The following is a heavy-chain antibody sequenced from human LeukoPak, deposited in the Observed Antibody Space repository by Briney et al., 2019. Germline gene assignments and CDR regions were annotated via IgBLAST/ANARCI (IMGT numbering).Heavy chain of an antibody. Sequence: GGSLRLSCAASGSTFSSYAMSWVRQAPGKGLEWVSAISGSGGSTYYADSVKGRFTISRDNSKNTLYLQMNSLRAEDTAVYYCAKARGEQNGGSNYWGQGTQVIVSS. CDR1: GSTFSSYA. D-gene: IGHD2-15*01. CDR2: ISGSGGST. V-gene: IGHV3-23*01. J-gene: IGHJ4*02. CDR3: AKARGEQNGGSNY.